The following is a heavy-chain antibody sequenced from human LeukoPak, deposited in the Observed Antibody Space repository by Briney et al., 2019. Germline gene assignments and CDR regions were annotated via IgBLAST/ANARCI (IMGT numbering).Heavy chain of an antibody. J-gene: IGHJ4*02. V-gene: IGHV4-34*01. Sequence: PSETLSLTCAVYGGSFSGYYWSWIRQPPGKGLEWIGEINHSGSTNYNPSLKSRVTISVDTSKNQFSLKLSSVTAADTAVYYCARPLMATKEIDYWGQGTLVTVSS. CDR1: GGSFSGYY. CDR2: INHSGST. D-gene: IGHD5-24*01. CDR3: ARPLMATKEIDY.